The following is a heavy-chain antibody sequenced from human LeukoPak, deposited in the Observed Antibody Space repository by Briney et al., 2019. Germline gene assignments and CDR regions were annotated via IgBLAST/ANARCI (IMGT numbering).Heavy chain of an antibody. CDR2: ITSSGRTR. Sequence: GGSLRLSCAASGFTFSGYEMNWVRQAPGQGLVWVSYITSSGRTRYYADSVKGRFTISRDNAKNSLFLHMTSLRAEDTAVYYCASLDFWSGKDYYYGMDVWGQGTTVTVSS. D-gene: IGHD3-3*01. CDR1: GFTFSGYE. J-gene: IGHJ6*02. V-gene: IGHV3-48*03. CDR3: ASLDFWSGKDYYYGMDV.